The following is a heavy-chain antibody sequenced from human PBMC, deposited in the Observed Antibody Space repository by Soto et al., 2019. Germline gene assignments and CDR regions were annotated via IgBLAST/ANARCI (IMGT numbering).Heavy chain of an antibody. CDR2: INTKSGDT. CDR3: PRGPGHKYSRVDF. J-gene: IGHJ4*02. V-gene: IGHV1-2*02. Sequence: QVRLMQSGPEVRRPGASVTVSCKASGYTFTDYFIDWVRRAPGQGLEWMGYINTKSGDTHNSQTLRGRVSMTRDTSTDTANMGLSCLNSDVTAVYFCPRGPGHKYSRVDFWGQGTQITVSS. D-gene: IGHD2-15*01. CDR1: GYTFTDYF.